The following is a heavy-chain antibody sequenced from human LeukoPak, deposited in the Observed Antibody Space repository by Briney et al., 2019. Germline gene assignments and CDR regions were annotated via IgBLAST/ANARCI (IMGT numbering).Heavy chain of an antibody. CDR3: ARGSMVRGVIFDY. Sequence: GGSLRLSCAASGFTFTNYAMSWVRQAPGKGLEWVSTISGSGGSTYYADSVKGRFTISRDNSKNTLYLQMNSPRAEDTAVYYCARGSMVRGVIFDYWGQGTLVTVSS. J-gene: IGHJ4*02. D-gene: IGHD3-10*01. CDR1: GFTFTNYA. V-gene: IGHV3-23*01. CDR2: ISGSGGST.